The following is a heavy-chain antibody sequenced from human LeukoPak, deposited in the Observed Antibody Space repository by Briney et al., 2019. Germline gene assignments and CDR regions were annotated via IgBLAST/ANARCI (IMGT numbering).Heavy chain of an antibody. J-gene: IGHJ4*02. CDR1: DDSITNDDW. D-gene: IGHD5-24*01. Sequence: SETLSLTCDVSDDSITNDDWWNWVRQPPGQGLEWIGEIHHGGNTNYNPSLKSRTTISLDKSNNQLSLKLNSVTAADTAVYYCARDRKYGNNWAFDNWGQGTLVTVSS. V-gene: IGHV4-4*02. CDR3: ARDRKYGNNWAFDN. CDR2: IHHGGNT.